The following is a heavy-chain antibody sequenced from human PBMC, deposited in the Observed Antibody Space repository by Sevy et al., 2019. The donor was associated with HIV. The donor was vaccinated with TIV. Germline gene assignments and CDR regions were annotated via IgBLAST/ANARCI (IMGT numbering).Heavy chain of an antibody. CDR2: IKPDGSDK. CDR3: ARVIDYGELGNWFDP. D-gene: IGHD4-17*01. V-gene: IGHV3-7*01. J-gene: IGHJ5*02. Sequence: GGSLRLSCAASGFTFSKYWMSWVRQAPGKGLERVANIKPDGSDKYYVGSLKGRFTIYRDNAKNSLYLEMNNLGAEDTAVYYCARVIDYGELGNWFDPWGQGTLVTVSS. CDR1: GFTFSKYW.